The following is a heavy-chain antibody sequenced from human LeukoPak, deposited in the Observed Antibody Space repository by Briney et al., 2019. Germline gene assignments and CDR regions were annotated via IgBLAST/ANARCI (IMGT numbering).Heavy chain of an antibody. V-gene: IGHV3-21*01. CDR3: ARSRGDPEFDY. J-gene: IGHJ4*02. CDR2: ISSSSSYI. CDR1: GFTFSSYS. Sequence: GGSLRLSCAASGFTFSSYSMNWARQAPGKGLEWVSSISSSSSYIYYADSVKGRFTISRDNAKNSLYLQMNSLRAEDTAVYYCARSRGDPEFDYWGQGTLVTVSS. D-gene: IGHD2-21*02.